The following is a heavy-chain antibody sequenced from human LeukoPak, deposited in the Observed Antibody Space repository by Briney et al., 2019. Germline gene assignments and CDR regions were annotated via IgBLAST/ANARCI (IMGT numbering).Heavy chain of an antibody. CDR3: AELGITMIGGV. J-gene: IGHJ6*04. CDR1: GFTFSSYE. V-gene: IGHV3-48*03. CDR2: ISSSGSTI. D-gene: IGHD3-10*02. Sequence: PGGSLRLSCAASGFTFSSYEMNWVRQAPGKGLEWVSYISSSGSTIYYADAVKGRFTISRDNAKNSLYLQMNSLRAEDTAVYYCAELGITMIGGVWGKGTTVTISS.